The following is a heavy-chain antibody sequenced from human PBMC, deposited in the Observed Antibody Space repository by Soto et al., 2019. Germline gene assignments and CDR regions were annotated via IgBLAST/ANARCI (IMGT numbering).Heavy chain of an antibody. J-gene: IGHJ3*02. D-gene: IGHD3-16*02. V-gene: IGHV1-69*01. Sequence: QVQLVQSGAEVKKPGSSVKVSCKASGGTFSSYAISWVRQAPGQGLEWMGGIIPIFGTANYAQKFRGRVTITADESTSTAYMELISLRSEDTAVYYCARTYDYVWGSYRWDAFDIWGQGTMVTVSS. CDR1: GGTFSSYA. CDR3: ARTYDYVWGSYRWDAFDI. CDR2: IIPIFGTA.